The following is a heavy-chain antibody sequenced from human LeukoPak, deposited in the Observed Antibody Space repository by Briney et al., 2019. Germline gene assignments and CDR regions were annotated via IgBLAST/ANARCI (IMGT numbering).Heavy chain of an antibody. CDR1: GFTFNTYW. CDR3: ARGLGWFDAFDI. Sequence: GGSLRLSCAASGFTFNTYWMHWVRQAPGKGLVWVSRGNSDGRSTNYADSVKGRFTISRDNAKNTLYLHMNSLRDEDTAVYYCARGLGWFDAFDIWGQGTMVTVSS. J-gene: IGHJ3*02. V-gene: IGHV3-74*01. CDR2: GNSDGRST. D-gene: IGHD2-15*01.